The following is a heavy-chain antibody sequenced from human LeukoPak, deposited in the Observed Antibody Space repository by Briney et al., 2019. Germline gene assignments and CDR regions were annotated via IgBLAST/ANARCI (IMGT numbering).Heavy chain of an antibody. V-gene: IGHV3-23*01. Sequence: GGSLRLSCEVSGFTFNNYAMTWVRQPPGKGLEWVSVISGSGRTTDYADSVKGRFTISRDNSKNTLYLQMNSLRAEDTAVYYCAKEGYCSGGSCPEHAFDIWGQGTMVTVSS. CDR1: GFTFNNYA. D-gene: IGHD2-15*01. CDR2: ISGSGRTT. CDR3: AKEGYCSGGSCPEHAFDI. J-gene: IGHJ3*02.